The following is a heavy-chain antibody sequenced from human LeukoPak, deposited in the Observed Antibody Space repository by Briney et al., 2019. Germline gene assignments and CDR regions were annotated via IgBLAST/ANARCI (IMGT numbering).Heavy chain of an antibody. CDR2: ISSSSSTI. CDR3: ARDPYSSGWYKDAFDI. V-gene: IGHV3-48*01. CDR1: GFTFSSYS. Sequence: GGSLRLSCAASGFTFSSYSMNWVRQAPGKGLEWVSYISSSSSTIYYADSVKGRFTISRDNAKNSLYLQMNSLRAEDTAVYYCARDPYSSGWYKDAFDIWGQGTMVTVSS. D-gene: IGHD6-19*01. J-gene: IGHJ3*02.